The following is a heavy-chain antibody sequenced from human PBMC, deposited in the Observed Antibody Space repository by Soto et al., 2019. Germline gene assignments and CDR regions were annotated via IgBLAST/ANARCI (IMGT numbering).Heavy chain of an antibody. J-gene: IGHJ6*02. V-gene: IGHV1-2*04. CDR1: GYTFTGYY. Sequence: QVQLVQSGAEVKKPGASVKVSCKASGYTFTGYYMHWVRQAPGQGLEWMGWINHNSGGTNYAQKFKGWVTMTRDTSISTAYMELSRLRSDDTAVYYCARDGHLTTYGSGSYYALGLYYYYGMDVWGQGTTVTVSS. CDR2: INHNSGGT. CDR3: ARDGHLTTYGSGSYYALGLYYYYGMDV. D-gene: IGHD3-10*01.